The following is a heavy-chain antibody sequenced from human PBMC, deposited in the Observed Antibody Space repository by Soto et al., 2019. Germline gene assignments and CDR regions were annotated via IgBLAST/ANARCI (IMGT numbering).Heavy chain of an antibody. Sequence: PGGSLRLSCAASGFTVSSYEMDWVRQAPGKGLEWVAYISISGGTIYYGDSVEGRFTISRDNADNSLYLQMNSLRAEDTAVYYCTKEKSVIHNGYDAFDIWGRGTVVTVSS. V-gene: IGHV3-48*03. CDR3: TKEKSVIHNGYDAFDI. D-gene: IGHD5-12*01. CDR2: ISISGGTI. CDR1: GFTVSSYE. J-gene: IGHJ3*02.